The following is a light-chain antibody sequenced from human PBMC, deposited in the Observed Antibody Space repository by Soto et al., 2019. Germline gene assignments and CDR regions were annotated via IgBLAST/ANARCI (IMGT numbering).Light chain of an antibody. J-gene: IGKJ4*01. CDR2: DAS. CDR1: QDISNY. V-gene: IGKV1-33*01. Sequence: DIQMTQSPSSLSSSVGDRVTITCQASQDISNYLNLYQQKPGKAPKLLIYDASNLETGVPSRFSGSGSGTDFTFNISSLQPEDIATYYCQQYDNLPLTFGGGTKVQMK. CDR3: QQYDNLPLT.